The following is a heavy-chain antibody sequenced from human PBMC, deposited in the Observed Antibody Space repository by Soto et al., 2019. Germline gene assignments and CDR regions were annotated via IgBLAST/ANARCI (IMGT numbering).Heavy chain of an antibody. J-gene: IGHJ5*02. CDR1: GGSISTYY. CDR2: IYYTGNT. Sequence: SETLSLTCTVTGGSISTYYWSWIRQPPGKGLEWIGHIYYTGNTNYNPSLKSRVTISVDTSTNRFSLRLRSVSAADTAVYYCARAQSFEFHHGFDPWGQGTLVTVSS. CDR3: ARAQSFEFHHGFDP. V-gene: IGHV4-59*13. D-gene: IGHD3-10*01.